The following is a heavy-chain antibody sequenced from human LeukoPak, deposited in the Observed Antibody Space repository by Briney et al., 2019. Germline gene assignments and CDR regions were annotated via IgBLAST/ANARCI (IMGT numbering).Heavy chain of an antibody. J-gene: IGHJ6*03. CDR3: ARAKNPYYYYYYMDF. CDR1: GYSISSGHY. V-gene: IGHV4-38-2*01. Sequence: PSETLSLTCAVSGYSISSGHYWVWIRQPPGKGPEYIGNIYHSGSSHYNPSLKSRVTISVDTSNNQFSLKLSSVTAADTAVYYCARAKNPYYYYYYMDFWGRGTTVTVSS. CDR2: IYHSGSS.